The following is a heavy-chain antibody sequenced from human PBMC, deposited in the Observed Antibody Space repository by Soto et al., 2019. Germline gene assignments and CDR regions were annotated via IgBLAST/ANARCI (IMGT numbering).Heavy chain of an antibody. CDR2: ISDTGGGT. V-gene: IGHV3-23*01. J-gene: IGHJ5*02. CDR3: AVGRHKTSGSNTWFDP. Sequence: EVQLLESGGCLIQPGGSLRLSCAVSGVTFSSYAMNWVRQAPGKGLEWVSTISDTGGGTFYAGSVKGRFTISRDNSKNTLYLQMHRLRADDSAIYFCAVGRHKTSGSNTWFDPWGRGTQATVSS. D-gene: IGHD3-22*01. CDR1: GVTFSSYA.